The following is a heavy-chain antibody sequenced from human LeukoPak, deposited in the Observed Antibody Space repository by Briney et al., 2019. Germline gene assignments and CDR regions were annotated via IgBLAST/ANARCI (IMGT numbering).Heavy chain of an antibody. Sequence: GGSLRLSCAASGFTLSDYDIHWVRQPIGKGLDWVSGLGSAGDKYHAGSERGRFTISREDAENSVYLQLNGLRPEDTAIYYCARAKRETSTRPWTSGMDVWGQGTRVTVSS. V-gene: IGHV3-13*01. CDR2: LGSAGDK. D-gene: IGHD3/OR15-3a*01. CDR1: GFTLSDYD. CDR3: ARAKRETSTRPWTSGMDV. J-gene: IGHJ6*02.